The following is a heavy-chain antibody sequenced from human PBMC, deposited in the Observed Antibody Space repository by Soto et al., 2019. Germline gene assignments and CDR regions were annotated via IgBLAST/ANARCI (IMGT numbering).Heavy chain of an antibody. J-gene: IGHJ6*02. CDR3: AREGGHYGRDV. CDR2: LNAGNGNT. D-gene: IGHD3-16*01. V-gene: IGHV1-3*03. Sequence: QVQLVPSGAEVKKPGASVKVSCKDYGYTFTSYAMHWGRQAPGQRIEGMGWLNAGNGNTKFSQEFQSRVTITRDTSANTAYLELSSLSSDAMAVYYSAREGGHYGRDVWGQGTTVTVS. CDR1: GYTFTSYA.